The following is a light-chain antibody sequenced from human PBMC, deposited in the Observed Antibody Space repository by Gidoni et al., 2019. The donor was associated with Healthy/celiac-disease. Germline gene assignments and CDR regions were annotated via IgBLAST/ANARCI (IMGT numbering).Light chain of an antibody. CDR2: DAS. CDR1: QGISSA. V-gene: IGKV1-13*02. Sequence: AVRLSQSPSSLSASVGDRVTITCRASQGISSALAWYQQKPGKAPKLLIYDASSLESGVPSRFSGSGSGTDFTLTISSLQPEDFATYYCQQFNSYPLTFGGGPKVEIQ. J-gene: IGKJ4*01. CDR3: QQFNSYPLT.